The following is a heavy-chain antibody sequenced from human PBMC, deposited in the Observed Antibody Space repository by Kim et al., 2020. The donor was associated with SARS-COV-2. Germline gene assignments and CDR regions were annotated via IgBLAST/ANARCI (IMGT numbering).Heavy chain of an antibody. CDR2: IYYSGST. Sequence: SETLSLTCTVSGGSISSSSYYWGWIRQPPGKGLEWIGSIYYSGSTYYNPSLKSRVTISVDTSKNQFSLKLSSVTAADTAVYYCARRIGNSGSFWGGYYYYGMDVWGQGTTVTVSS. J-gene: IGHJ6*02. CDR3: ARRIGNSGSFWGGYYYYGMDV. CDR1: GGSISSSSYY. D-gene: IGHD1-26*01. V-gene: IGHV4-39*01.